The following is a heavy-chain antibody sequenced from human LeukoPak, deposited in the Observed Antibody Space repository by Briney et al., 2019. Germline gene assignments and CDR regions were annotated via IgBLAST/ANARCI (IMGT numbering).Heavy chain of an antibody. D-gene: IGHD3-16*02. CDR2: IKQDGSEK. CDR1: GFTFSSYW. J-gene: IGHJ4*02. CDR3: ARDLYVWGSYRSYYFDY. V-gene: IGHV3-7*01. Sequence: GGSLRLSCAASGFTFSSYWMSWVRQAPGKGLEWVANIKQDGSEKYYVDSVKGRFTISRDNAKNSLYLQMNSLRAEDTTVYYCARDLYVWGSYRSYYFDYWGQGTLVTVSS.